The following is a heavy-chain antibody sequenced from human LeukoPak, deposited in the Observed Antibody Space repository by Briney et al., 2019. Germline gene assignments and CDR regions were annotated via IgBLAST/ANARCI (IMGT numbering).Heavy chain of an antibody. CDR1: GYTFTSYG. CDR3: ARPRDTIFGVAYAFDI. V-gene: IGHV1-18*01. CDR2: ISAYNGNT. J-gene: IGHJ3*02. Sequence: GASVKVSCKASGYTFTSYGISWVRQAPGQGLEWMGWISAYNGNTNYAQKLQGRVTMTTDTSTSTAYMELRSLRSDDTAVYYCARPRDTIFGVAYAFDIWGQGTMVTVSS. D-gene: IGHD3-3*01.